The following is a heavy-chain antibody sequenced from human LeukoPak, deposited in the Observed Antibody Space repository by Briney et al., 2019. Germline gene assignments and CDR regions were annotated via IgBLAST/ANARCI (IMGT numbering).Heavy chain of an antibody. CDR3: ARVERVLRDFDWQWYFDR. CDR1: GGSIGTGGYH. V-gene: IGHV4-31*03. J-gene: IGHJ2*01. D-gene: IGHD3-9*01. Sequence: SQTLSLTCTVSGGSIGTGGYHWGWIRQHPGKGLEWIGYIYYTGSTYYNPSLKSRLSISVDTSKNHFSLKLASVTAADTAVYYCARVERVLRDFDWQWYFDRWGRGTLVTVSS. CDR2: IYYTGST.